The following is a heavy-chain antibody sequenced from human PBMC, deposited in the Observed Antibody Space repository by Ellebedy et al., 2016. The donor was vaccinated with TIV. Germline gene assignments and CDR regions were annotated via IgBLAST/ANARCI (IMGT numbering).Heavy chain of an antibody. J-gene: IGHJ4*02. Sequence: GESLKISCKGSGYSFTTYWIGWVRQMFGKGLEWMGIIYPGDSDTRYSPTFQGQVTISADKSISTAYLQWSSLKASDTAMYYCARVGEVAATPCSYWGQGTLVTVSS. CDR1: GYSFTTYW. CDR2: IYPGDSDT. V-gene: IGHV5-51*01. D-gene: IGHD2-15*01. CDR3: ARVGEVAATPCSY.